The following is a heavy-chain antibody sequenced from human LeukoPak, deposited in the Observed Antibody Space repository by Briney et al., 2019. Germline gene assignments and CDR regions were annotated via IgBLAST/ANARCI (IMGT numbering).Heavy chain of an antibody. Sequence: ASVKVSCKASGYTFTSYAISWVRQAPGQGLEWMGGIIPIFGTANFAQKFQGRVTITADESTSTAYMELSSLRSEDTAVYYCARVQYQPRYYYGMDVWGQGTTVTVSS. CDR2: IIPIFGTA. J-gene: IGHJ6*02. V-gene: IGHV1-69*13. CDR1: GYTFTSYA. D-gene: IGHD2-2*01. CDR3: ARVQYQPRYYYGMDV.